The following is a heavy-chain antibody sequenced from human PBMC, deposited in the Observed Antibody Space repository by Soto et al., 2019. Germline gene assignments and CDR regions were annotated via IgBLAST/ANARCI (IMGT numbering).Heavy chain of an antibody. CDR2: IIPLLNTR. CDR1: GDTFSTYG. J-gene: IGHJ5*02. CDR3: ARNRYYSDQNAHFQNLDL. D-gene: IGHD3-22*01. V-gene: IGHV1-69*13. Sequence: SVKVSCKASGDTFSTYGITWVRQAPGQGLEWVGGIIPLLNTRNSAQKLQGRVTISVDESANTAYMELISLKSDDTAVYFCARNRYYSDQNAHFQNLDLWGQGTLVTVSS.